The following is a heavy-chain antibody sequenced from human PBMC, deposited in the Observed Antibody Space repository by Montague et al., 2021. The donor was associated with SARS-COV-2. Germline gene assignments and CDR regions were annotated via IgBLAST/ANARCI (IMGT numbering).Heavy chain of an antibody. Sequence: SETLSLTCTVSGGSISSSSYYWGWIRQPPGKGLEWIGSICYSGSTYYNPSLKSRVTISVDTSKSQFSLKLSSVTAADTAVYYCARQEDSSGWFKPDAFDIWGQGTMVTVSS. J-gene: IGHJ3*02. D-gene: IGHD6-19*01. CDR2: ICYSGST. CDR1: GGSISSSSYY. CDR3: ARQEDSSGWFKPDAFDI. V-gene: IGHV4-39*01.